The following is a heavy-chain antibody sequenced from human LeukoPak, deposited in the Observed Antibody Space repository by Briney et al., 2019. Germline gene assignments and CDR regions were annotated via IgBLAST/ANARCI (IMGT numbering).Heavy chain of an antibody. Sequence: GGSLRLSCAASGFNFDDYDMSWVRQVPGKGLEWVSGITWNGDKTGYADSVGGRFAISRDNTKKSLYLQMSSLRAEDTALYYCARDPFCSSSTGCYFEDWFDPWGPGTLVTVSS. CDR2: ITWNGDKT. V-gene: IGHV3-20*04. CDR3: ARDPFCSSSTGCYFEDWFDP. J-gene: IGHJ5*02. CDR1: GFNFDDYD. D-gene: IGHD2-2*01.